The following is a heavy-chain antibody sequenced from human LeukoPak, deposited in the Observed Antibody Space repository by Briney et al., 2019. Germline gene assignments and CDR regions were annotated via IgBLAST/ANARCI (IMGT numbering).Heavy chain of an antibody. J-gene: IGHJ4*02. CDR1: GGSISSYY. CDR3: ARALSGSYDY. D-gene: IGHD1-26*01. CDR2: IYYSGSP. Sequence: PSETLSLTCTSSGGSISSYYWRWIRQPPGKGLEWIGYIYYSGSPNYNPSLKSRVIISIDTSKNQFSLNLSSVTAADTAVYHCARALSGSYDYWGQGTLVTVSS. V-gene: IGHV4-59*12.